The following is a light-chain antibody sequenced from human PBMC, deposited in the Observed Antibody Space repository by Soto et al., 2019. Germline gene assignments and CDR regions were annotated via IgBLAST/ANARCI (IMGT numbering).Light chain of an antibody. Sequence: QSVMTQPPSVSAAPGQKVTMSCSGRSSNIGGNSVSWYQQLPGTAPKLLIYDDNKRPSGIPDRFSGSKYGTSATLGITGFRTGDEADYYCGSWDSSLSAYVFGTGTKLTVL. CDR1: SSNIGGNS. CDR3: GSWDSSLSAYV. CDR2: DDN. V-gene: IGLV1-51*01. J-gene: IGLJ1*01.